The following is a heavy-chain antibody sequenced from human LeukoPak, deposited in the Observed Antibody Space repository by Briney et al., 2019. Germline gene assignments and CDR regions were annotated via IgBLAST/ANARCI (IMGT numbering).Heavy chain of an antibody. D-gene: IGHD2-8*02. V-gene: IGHV4-39*01. J-gene: IGHJ4*02. CDR3: ARHAWVGRTGFDY. Sequence: SETLSLTCIVSGGSITSRSFYWGWIRQPPGKGLEWIGSIYYSGTTHYNPSLKSRATLSVDTSKNQFSLNLSSVTAPDTAVYYCARHAWVGRTGFDYWGQGTLVPVSS. CDR2: IYYSGTT. CDR1: GGSITSRSFY.